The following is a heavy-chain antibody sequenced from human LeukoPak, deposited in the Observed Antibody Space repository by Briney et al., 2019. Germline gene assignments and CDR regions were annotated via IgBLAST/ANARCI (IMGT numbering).Heavy chain of an antibody. V-gene: IGHV3-15*01. CDR1: GFTFSNAW. D-gene: IGHD2-2*01. CDR3: TTDPATPFGY. Sequence: KPGGCLRLSCAASGFTFSNAWMSWVRHAPGKGLEWVGRIKSKTDGGTTDYAAPVKGRLTISRDDSKSTLYLQMNRLKTEDTAVYYCTTDPATPFGYWGQGTLVTVSS. CDR2: IKSKTDGGTT. J-gene: IGHJ4*02.